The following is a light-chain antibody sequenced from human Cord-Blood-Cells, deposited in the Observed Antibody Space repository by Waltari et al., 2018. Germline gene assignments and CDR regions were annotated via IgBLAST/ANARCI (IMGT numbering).Light chain of an antibody. Sequence: QSALTQPPSASGSHGQSVTLSCPRTSSDVGGHNSDSWYQQHPGKAPKLMIYEVSKRPSGVPDRFSGSKSGNTASLTVSGLQAEDEADYYCSSYAGSNNYVFGTGTKVTVL. CDR2: EVS. CDR1: SSDVGGHNS. J-gene: IGLJ1*01. CDR3: SSYAGSNNYV. V-gene: IGLV2-8*01.